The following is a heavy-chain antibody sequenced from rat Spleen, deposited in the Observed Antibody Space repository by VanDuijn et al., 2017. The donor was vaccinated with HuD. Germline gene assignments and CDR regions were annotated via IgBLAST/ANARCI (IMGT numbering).Heavy chain of an antibody. CDR2: ISTGGGNT. D-gene: IGHD1-7*01. CDR1: GFTFSDYY. V-gene: IGHV5-25*01. J-gene: IGHJ2*01. Sequence: EVQLVESGGGLVQPGGSLKFSCAASGFTFSDYYMAWVRQAPKKGLEWVASISTGGGNTYYRDSVKGRFTISRDNAKSTLYLQMDSLRSDDTATYYCAVAGYGYWGQGVMVTVSS. CDR3: AVAGYGY.